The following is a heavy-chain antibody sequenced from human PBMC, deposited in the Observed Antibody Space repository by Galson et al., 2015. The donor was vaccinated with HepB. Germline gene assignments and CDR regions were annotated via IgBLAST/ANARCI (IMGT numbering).Heavy chain of an antibody. CDR2: IYSDGTT. D-gene: IGHD6-19*01. CDR3: ARVRVAGSFDY. J-gene: IGHJ4*02. Sequence: SLRLSCAASGFTVSSNYMSWVRQAPGKGLEWVSVIYSDGTTYYADSVKGRFTVSRHNSKNTLYLQMNSLRADDTAVYYCARVRVAGSFDYWGQGARVTVSS. V-gene: IGHV3-53*04. CDR1: GFTVSSNY.